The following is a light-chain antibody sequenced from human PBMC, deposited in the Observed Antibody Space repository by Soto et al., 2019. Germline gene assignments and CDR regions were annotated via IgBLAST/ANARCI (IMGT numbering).Light chain of an antibody. V-gene: IGKV1-5*03. Sequence: DIQMTQSPSTLSASVGDRVTITCRASQSISTWLAWYQQKPGKAPKLLIYKASSLESRVPSRFSGSGSGTEFTLTISSLQPDDFATYYCQQDNNYWTFGQGTKVEIK. J-gene: IGKJ1*01. CDR1: QSISTW. CDR3: QQDNNYWT. CDR2: KAS.